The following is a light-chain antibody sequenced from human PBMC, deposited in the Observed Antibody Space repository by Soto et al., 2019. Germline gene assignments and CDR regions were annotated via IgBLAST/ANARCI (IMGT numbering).Light chain of an antibody. CDR2: QDS. J-gene: IGLJ2*01. V-gene: IGLV3-1*01. CDR3: QEWDRKTFVV. CDR1: KLGDKY. Sequence: SYELTQPPSVSVSPGQTASITCSGAKLGDKYAWWYQQKPGQSPVLVIYQDSKRPSGIPERFSGSNSGNTATLTISGTQAMDEHDYYWQEWDRKTFVVFGGGTKLTVL.